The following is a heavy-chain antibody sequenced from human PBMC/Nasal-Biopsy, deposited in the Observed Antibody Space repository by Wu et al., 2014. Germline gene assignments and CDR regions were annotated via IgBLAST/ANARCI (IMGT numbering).Heavy chain of an antibody. D-gene: IGHD2-21*02. CDR3: AKASHCDARDCFPPLYLSHYAGMDV. V-gene: IGHV3-30*18. CDR2: ISFDGSKT. Sequence: LTLTCTFSGFSLSTYGMCVSWVRQAPGKGLEWVAFISFDGSKTHYADSLKGRLSISRDDSKQTLSLQMSSLRPDDTAVYYCAKASHCDARDCFPPLYLSHYAGMDVWGQGTTVTVSS. CDR1: GFSLSTYG. J-gene: IGHJ6*02.